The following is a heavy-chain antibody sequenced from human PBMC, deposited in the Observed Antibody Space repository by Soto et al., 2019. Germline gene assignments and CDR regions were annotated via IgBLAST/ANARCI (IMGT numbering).Heavy chain of an antibody. CDR1: GYTFINYH. D-gene: IGHD5-12*01. Sequence: QVQLVQSGGEVKKPGASVTVSCKASGYTFINYHITWVRLAPGQGLEWMAWINTYNGMTDYAQRFQGRVTMTRDISTSTAYMELRNLGSDDTAVYFCAKSPRGEMATDWGQGTLVTVSS. CDR2: INTYNGMT. CDR3: AKSPRGEMATD. J-gene: IGHJ4*02. V-gene: IGHV1-18*01.